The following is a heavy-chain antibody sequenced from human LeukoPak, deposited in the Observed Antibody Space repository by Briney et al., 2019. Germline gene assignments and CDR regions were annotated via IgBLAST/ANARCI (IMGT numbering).Heavy chain of an antibody. CDR3: ARHKTPRDDAYYYDSSGSDAFDI. D-gene: IGHD3-22*01. J-gene: IGHJ3*02. CDR1: DGSFSGYY. CDR2: INHSGST. Sequence: ASETLSLTCAVYDGSFSGYYWSWIRQPPGKGLEWIGEINHSGSTNYNPSLKSRVTISVDTSKNQFSLKLSFVTAADTAVYYCARHKTPRDDAYYYDSSGSDAFDIWGQGTMVTVSS. V-gene: IGHV4-34*01.